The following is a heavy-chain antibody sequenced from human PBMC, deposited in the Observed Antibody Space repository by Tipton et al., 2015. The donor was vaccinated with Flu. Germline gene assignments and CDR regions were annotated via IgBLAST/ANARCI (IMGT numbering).Heavy chain of an antibody. D-gene: IGHD5-12*01. CDR2: VSLYNGDT. J-gene: IGHJ4*02. CDR3: ARGSGYAGDY. CDR1: GFSFDNFG. Sequence: QLVQSGPEVKKPGASVKVSCKASGFSFDNFGINWMRQAPGQGLEWMGWVSLYNGDTRYSQNVQGRVAMTTDTSTGTAYMELRNLRSDDTAVYYCARGSGYAGDYWGQGTLVTVS. V-gene: IGHV1-18*01.